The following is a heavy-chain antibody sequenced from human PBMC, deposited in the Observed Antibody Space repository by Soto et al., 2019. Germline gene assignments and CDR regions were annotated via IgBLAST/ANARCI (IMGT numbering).Heavy chain of an antibody. CDR1: GGSISRSNW. D-gene: IGHD2-15*01. CDR2: IYYSGTT. CDR3: ARFSVDYNFDY. J-gene: IGHJ4*02. Sequence: QVQLQESGPGLVKPSGTLSLTCVVSGGSISRSNWWSWVRQPPGMGLEWIGDIYYSGTTHYNPSLKSRVTIVVDTSKNQFSLKLSSVPAADTAVYFCARFSVDYNFDYWGQGTLVTVSS. V-gene: IGHV4-4*02.